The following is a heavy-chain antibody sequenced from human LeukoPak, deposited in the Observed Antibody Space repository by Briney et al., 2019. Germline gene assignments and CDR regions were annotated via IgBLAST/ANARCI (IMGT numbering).Heavy chain of an antibody. CDR1: GYSFSSDW. Sequence: GESLKISFKASGYSFSSDWIAGVRQMPGKGLEWMGIIFPIDSETTYSPSFQGQVTISADKSISTAYLQWSSLKASDTAMYYCTRGCSGGSCSRDAMDVWGQGTMVTVSS. D-gene: IGHD2-15*01. CDR2: IFPIDSET. CDR3: TRGCSGGSCSRDAMDV. V-gene: IGHV5-51*01. J-gene: IGHJ6*02.